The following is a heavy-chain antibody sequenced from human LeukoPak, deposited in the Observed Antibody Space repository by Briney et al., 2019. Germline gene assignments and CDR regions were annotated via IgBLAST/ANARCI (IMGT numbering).Heavy chain of an antibody. V-gene: IGHV3-7*01. J-gene: IGHJ4*02. CDR3: VRDGGVSGYDLLDY. Sequence: GGSLRLSCTASGFIFSNYWMTWVRQAPGKGLEWVAQINQDGSKEYYIDSVKAWFSISRDNARNSLSLQMNSLRAEDTAVYYCVRDGGVSGYDLLDYWGQGTLVTVSS. CDR1: GFIFSNYW. D-gene: IGHD5-12*01. CDR2: INQDGSKE.